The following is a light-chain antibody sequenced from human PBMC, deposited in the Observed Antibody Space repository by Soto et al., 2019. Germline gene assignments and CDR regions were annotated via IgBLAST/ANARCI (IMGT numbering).Light chain of an antibody. CDR3: QQYSSDST. CDR2: RAS. CDR1: QNINTW. J-gene: IGKJ1*01. Sequence: SRISQSPSTVSASVGDRDTITCWASQNINTWLAWYQQKPGKAPRLLIYRASSLENGVPSRFGGRGSGTQFIFTISSLQPDDSATYYCQQYSSDSTFGQGTKVEIK. V-gene: IGKV1-5*03.